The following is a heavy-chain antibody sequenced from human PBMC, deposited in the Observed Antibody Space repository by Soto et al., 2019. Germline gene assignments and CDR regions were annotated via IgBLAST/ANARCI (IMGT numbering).Heavy chain of an antibody. J-gene: IGHJ6*02. V-gene: IGHV1-69*01. CDR3: AAAVWRGYSEYYYGMDV. Sequence: VPLVQSGAEVRKPGSSVTVSCKAFGGTFISYAFSWVRQAPGQGLEWMGGTIPIFSTTHYAQNFQGRVTITADGSTSTAYMELSSLRSEDTAVYYCAAAVWRGYSEYYYGMDVWGLGTTVTVSS. CDR1: GGTFISYA. CDR2: TIPIFSTT. D-gene: IGHD3-3*01.